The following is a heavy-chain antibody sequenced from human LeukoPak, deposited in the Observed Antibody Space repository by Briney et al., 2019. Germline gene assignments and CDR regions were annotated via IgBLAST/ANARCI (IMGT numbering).Heavy chain of an antibody. D-gene: IGHD5-24*01. CDR1: GGNFSGYH. CDR2: KNHRGST. J-gene: IGHJ6*03. Sequence: SETRTLTCAVYGGNFSGYHWSWIRQPPGNGLYDIGEKNHRGSTNYNPSLKSRVTKSVDTYKYHVSLKLSSVTAADTAVYYFFFQAEDCIRDGYRYYYYYYMDVWGKGTTVTVSS. V-gene: IGHV4-34*08. CDR3: FFQAEDCIRDGYRYYYYYYMDV.